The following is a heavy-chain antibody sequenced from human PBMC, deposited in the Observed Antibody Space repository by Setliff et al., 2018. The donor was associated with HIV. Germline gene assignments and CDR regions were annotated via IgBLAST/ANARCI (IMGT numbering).Heavy chain of an antibody. CDR1: GGTFSSYA. V-gene: IGHV1-69*05. J-gene: IGHJ5*02. D-gene: IGHD5-18*01. Sequence: SVKVSCKASGGTFSSYAISWVRQAPGQGLEWMGGIIPIFGTANYAQKFQGRVTITTDESTSTAYMELSSLRSEDTAVYYCVGLGYSFSYRWWFDPWGQGTLVTVSS. CDR2: IIPIFGTA. CDR3: VGLGYSFSYRWWFDP.